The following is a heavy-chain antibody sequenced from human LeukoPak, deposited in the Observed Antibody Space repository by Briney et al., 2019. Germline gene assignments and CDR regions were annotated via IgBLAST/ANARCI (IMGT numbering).Heavy chain of an antibody. D-gene: IGHD3-22*01. CDR2: IYYSGST. J-gene: IGHJ4*02. V-gene: IGHV4-59*01. CDR3: ARERDCYDSSGYYD. Sequence: PSETLSLTCTVSSGSLSSYYWSGIRQPPGKGLEWIGYIYYSGSTYYNPSLRSRVTISVDTSKNQFSLKLSSVTAADTAVYYCARERDCYDSSGYYDWGQGTLVTVSS. CDR1: SGSLSSYY.